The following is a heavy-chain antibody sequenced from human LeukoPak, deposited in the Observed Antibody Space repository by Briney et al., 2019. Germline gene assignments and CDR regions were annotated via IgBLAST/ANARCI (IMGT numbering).Heavy chain of an antibody. Sequence: VGSLRLSCAASGFTFRSYAMHWVRQAAGKGLEWLAVISYDGSNKYYADCVKGRFTISRDNAKNALYLQMNRLRAEDTAVYYCARGSPMIVVVTPFDYWGQGTLVSVSS. J-gene: IGHJ4*02. V-gene: IGHV3-30*01. CDR2: ISYDGSNK. CDR3: ARGSPMIVVVTPFDY. D-gene: IGHD3-22*01. CDR1: GFTFRSYA.